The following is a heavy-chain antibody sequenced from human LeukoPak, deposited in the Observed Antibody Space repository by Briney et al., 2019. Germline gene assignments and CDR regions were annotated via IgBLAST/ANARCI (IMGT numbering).Heavy chain of an antibody. D-gene: IGHD2-15*01. Sequence: PSETLSLTCTVSGGSISSINYYWGWIRQPPGKGLEWIGYIFHRGGTSYNPSLKSRILFSVDTSQNQFSLKLNSVTAADTAVYYCVREILYCSGGSCYRGPFDNWGQGTLVTVSA. CDR1: GGSISSINYY. J-gene: IGHJ4*02. CDR2: IFHRGGT. CDR3: VREILYCSGGSCYRGPFDN. V-gene: IGHV4-30-4*08.